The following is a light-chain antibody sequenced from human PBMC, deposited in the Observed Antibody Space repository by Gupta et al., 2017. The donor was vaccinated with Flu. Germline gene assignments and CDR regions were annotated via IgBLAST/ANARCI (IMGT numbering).Light chain of an antibody. CDR2: GAY. CDR1: QSVSSGY. CDR3: QQYGSSPLT. V-gene: IGKV3-20*01. J-gene: IGKJ4*01. Sequence: SAPCLSPGERAALSCRASQSVSSGYLAWYQQKPGQAPRLLISGAYTRATGIPDRFSGTGSGTEFTLTITRLEPEDYAVYYCQQYGSSPLTFGGGTTVEIK.